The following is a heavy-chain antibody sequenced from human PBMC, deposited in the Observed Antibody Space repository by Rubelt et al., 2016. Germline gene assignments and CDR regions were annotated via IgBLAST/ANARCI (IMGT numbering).Heavy chain of an antibody. J-gene: IGHJ4*02. CDR2: ISSSSTTI. CDR1: GFTFSDYA. CDR3: ASDIVAATYVFDY. Sequence: EVQLVESGGDLVKPGGSQRLSCAASGFTFSDYAITWVRQAPGKGLEWVSYISSSSTTIYYADSVKGRFTISRDNAKNSLYLQMNGLRAEDTAMYYCASDIVAATYVFDYWGQGTLVTVPS. V-gene: IGHV3-48*01. D-gene: IGHD1-26*01.